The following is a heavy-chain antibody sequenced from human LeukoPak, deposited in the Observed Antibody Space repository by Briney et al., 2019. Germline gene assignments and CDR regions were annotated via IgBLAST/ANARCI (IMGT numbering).Heavy chain of an antibody. J-gene: IGHJ3*02. CDR2: IYTSGST. CDR1: GVSISSHY. V-gene: IGHV4-4*07. D-gene: IGHD2-21*02. Sequence: PSETLSLTCSVSGVSISSHYWSWIRQPAGEGLEWIGRIYTSGSTNYNPSLNSRVTISVDTSKNQFSLKLSSVTAADTAVYYCARDGHDVVVTASGAFDIWGQGTMVTVSS. CDR3: ARDGHDVVVTASGAFDI.